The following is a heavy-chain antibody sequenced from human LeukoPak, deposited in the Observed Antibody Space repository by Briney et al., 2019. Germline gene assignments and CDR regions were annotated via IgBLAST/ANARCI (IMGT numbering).Heavy chain of an antibody. CDR1: GLTVSSNY. Sequence: GGSLRLSCAASGLTVSSNYMSWVRQAPGKGLEWVSVIYSGGGTYYADSVKGRFTISRDNSKNTLYLQMNSLRAGDTAVYYCAREGSQGGMDVWGQGTTVTVSS. J-gene: IGHJ6*02. V-gene: IGHV3-66*02. CDR2: IYSGGGT. CDR3: AREGSQGGMDV.